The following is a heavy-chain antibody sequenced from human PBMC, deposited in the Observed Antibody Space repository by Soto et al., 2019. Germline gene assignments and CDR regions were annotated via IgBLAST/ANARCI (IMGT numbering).Heavy chain of an antibody. CDR1: GYTFTGYY. D-gene: IGHD2-2*01. CDR3: ARDSGYCSSTSCRLTQIRYYYYYGMDV. V-gene: IGHV1-2*04. Sequence: ASVKVSCKASGYTFTGYYMHWVRQAPGQGLEWMGWINPNSGGTNYAQKFQGWVTMTRDTSISTAYMELSRPRSDDTAVYYCARDSGYCSSTSCRLTQIRYYYYYGMDVWGQGTTVTVSS. J-gene: IGHJ6*02. CDR2: INPNSGGT.